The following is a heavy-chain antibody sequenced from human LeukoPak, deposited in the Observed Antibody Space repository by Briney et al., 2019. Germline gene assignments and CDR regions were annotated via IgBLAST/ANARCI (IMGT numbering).Heavy chain of an antibody. Sequence: TGGSLRLSCAASGFTFSSYAMSWVRQAPGKGLEWVSAISGSGGSTYYADSVKGQFTISRDNSKNTLYLQMNSLRAEDTAVYYCAKHPRTVTLYFDYWGQGTLVTVSS. D-gene: IGHD4-17*01. CDR2: ISGSGGST. CDR1: GFTFSSYA. J-gene: IGHJ4*02. V-gene: IGHV3-23*01. CDR3: AKHPRTVTLYFDY.